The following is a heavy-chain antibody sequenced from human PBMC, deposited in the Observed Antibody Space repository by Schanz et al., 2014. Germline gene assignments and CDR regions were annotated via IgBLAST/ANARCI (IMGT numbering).Heavy chain of an antibody. V-gene: IGHV3-33*01. J-gene: IGHJ4*02. CDR2: ISYDGSSK. D-gene: IGHD6-13*01. Sequence: VQLVESGGGLVQPGGSLRLSCAASGFTFRSYGMHWVRQAPGKGLEWVALISYDGSSKNHADSVQGRFTISRDNAKNSLYLQKNSLRAENTALYDCARDSGSSSWYPSVYWGQGAVVSVSS. CDR1: GFTFRSYG. CDR3: ARDSGSSSWYPSVY.